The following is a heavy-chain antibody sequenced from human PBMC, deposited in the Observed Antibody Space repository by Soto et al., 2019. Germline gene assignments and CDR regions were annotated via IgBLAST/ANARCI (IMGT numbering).Heavy chain of an antibody. D-gene: IGHD3-10*01. CDR2: IIPVFGTA. V-gene: IGHV1-69*19. Sequence: QVQLVQSGDEVKKPGSSVKVSCKASGGTFSSYAISWVRQAPGQGLEWMGGIIPVFGTANYAQKFQGRVTITADESRSTACMEWSSLRSDDTPVYYCARDLYGSGRALLVNYYYYAMDVWGQGTTVTVSS. CDR3: ARDLYGSGRALLVNYYYYAMDV. J-gene: IGHJ6*02. CDR1: GGTFSSYA.